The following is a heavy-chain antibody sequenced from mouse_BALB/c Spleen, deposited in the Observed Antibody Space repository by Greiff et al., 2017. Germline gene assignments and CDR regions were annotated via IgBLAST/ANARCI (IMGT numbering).Heavy chain of an antibody. V-gene: IGHV14-3*02. Sequence: VQLQQSGAELVKPGASVKLSCTASGFNIKDTYMHWVKQRPEQGLEWIGRIDPANGNTKYDPKFQGKATITADTSSNTAYLQLSSLTSEETAVYYCASRRGYDYGLDWFAYWGQGTLVTVSA. D-gene: IGHD2-4*01. J-gene: IGHJ3*01. CDR2: IDPANGNT. CDR3: ASRRGYDYGLDWFAY. CDR1: GFNIKDTY.